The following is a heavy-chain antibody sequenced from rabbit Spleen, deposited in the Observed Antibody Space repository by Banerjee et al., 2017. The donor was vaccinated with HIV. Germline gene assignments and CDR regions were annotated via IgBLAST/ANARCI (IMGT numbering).Heavy chain of an antibody. CDR1: GFDLNSNA. Sequence: EESGGDLVKPGASLTLTCTASGFDLNSNAMNWVRQAPGKGLEWIGYIEPIFGNTYYANWVNGRFTISSHNAQNTLFLQLSSLTAADTATYFCVREAGYAGYGDGNLWGPGTLVTVS. J-gene: IGHJ4*01. CDR3: VREAGYAGYGDGNL. V-gene: IGHV1S47*01. D-gene: IGHD7-1*01. CDR2: IEPIFGNT.